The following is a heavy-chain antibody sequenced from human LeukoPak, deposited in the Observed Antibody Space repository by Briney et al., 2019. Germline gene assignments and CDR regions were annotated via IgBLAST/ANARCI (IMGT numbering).Heavy chain of an antibody. CDR2: IYTSGST. CDR1: GVSISSYS. Sequence: ASETLSLTCTVSGVSISSYSWSWIRQPAGKGLDWIGRIYTSGSTNYNPSLKSRVTMSVDTSKNQFSLKLSSVTAADTAVYYCARDTYNYGSSAYYFDYWGQGTLVTVSS. J-gene: IGHJ4*02. CDR3: ARDTYNYGSSAYYFDY. D-gene: IGHD5-18*01. V-gene: IGHV4-4*07.